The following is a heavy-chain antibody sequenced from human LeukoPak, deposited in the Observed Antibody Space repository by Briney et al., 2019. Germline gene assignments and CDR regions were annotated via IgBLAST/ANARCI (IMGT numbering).Heavy chain of an antibody. V-gene: IGHV1-2*02. J-gene: IGHJ4*02. CDR3: ASGLSNREDFDY. Sequence: ASVKVSCKASGYTFTAYFMHWVRQAPGQGLEWMGWINPNSGGTNYAQKFQGRVTMTRDTSITTAYMEVSSLQSDDTAVYYCASGLSNREDFDYWGQGTLVTVSS. CDR1: GYTFTAYF. D-gene: IGHD1-26*01. CDR2: INPNSGGT.